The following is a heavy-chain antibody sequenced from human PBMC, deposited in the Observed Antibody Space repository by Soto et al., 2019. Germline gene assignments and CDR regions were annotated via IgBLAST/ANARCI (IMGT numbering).Heavy chain of an antibody. CDR3: ARDLSGVMDV. D-gene: IGHD3-10*01. CDR1: GFTFSSYA. V-gene: IGHV3-30-3*01. CDR2: ISYDGSNK. Sequence: PGGSLRLSCAASGFTFSSYAMHWVRQAPGKGLEWVAVISYDGSNKYYADSVKGRFTISRDNSKNTLYLQMNSLRAEDTAVYYCARDLSGVMDVWGQGTTVTVS. J-gene: IGHJ6*02.